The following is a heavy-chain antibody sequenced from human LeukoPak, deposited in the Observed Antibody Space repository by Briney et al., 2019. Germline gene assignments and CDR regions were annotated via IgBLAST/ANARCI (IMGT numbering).Heavy chain of an antibody. Sequence: ASVKVSCKASGYTFTGYYMHWVRQAPGQGLEWMGWINPNSGGTNYAQKFQGWVTMTRDTSISTAYMELSRLRSDDTAVYYCARVPYSSSNSYYYYYMDVWGKGTTVTVSS. CDR2: INPNSGGT. D-gene: IGHD6-6*01. CDR3: ARVPYSSSNSYYYYYMDV. J-gene: IGHJ6*03. V-gene: IGHV1-2*04. CDR1: GYTFTGYY.